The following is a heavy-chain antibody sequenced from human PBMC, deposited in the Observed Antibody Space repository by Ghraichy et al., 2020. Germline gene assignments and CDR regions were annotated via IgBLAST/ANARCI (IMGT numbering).Heavy chain of an antibody. CDR3: ANEDYYESSGPGSGMDV. J-gene: IGHJ6*02. CDR1: GFPFSSYA. CDR2: ISGSGGIP. Sequence: GGSLRLSCAASGFPFSSYAMSWVRQAPGKGLDWVSAISGSGGIPYYADSVKGRFTISRDNSKNTLYLQMNSLRAEDTAVYYCANEDYYESSGPGSGMDVWGQGTTVTVSS. V-gene: IGHV3-23*01. D-gene: IGHD3-22*01.